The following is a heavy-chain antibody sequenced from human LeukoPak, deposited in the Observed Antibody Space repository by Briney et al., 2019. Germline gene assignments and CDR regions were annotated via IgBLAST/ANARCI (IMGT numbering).Heavy chain of an antibody. CDR2: MKQSGTP. CDR3: ASRPFLYGFRTYFDN. J-gene: IGHJ4*02. Sequence: KPSQTLSLTCAVYGGSFSALHWNWIRQSPANGMEWLGEMKQSGTPRYNPSLQSRVTISVDKSKNQFSLNVRSVTAADTAVYYCASRPFLYGFRTYFDNWAQGTLVTVSS. D-gene: IGHD3-10*01. V-gene: IGHV4-34*01. CDR1: GGSFSALH.